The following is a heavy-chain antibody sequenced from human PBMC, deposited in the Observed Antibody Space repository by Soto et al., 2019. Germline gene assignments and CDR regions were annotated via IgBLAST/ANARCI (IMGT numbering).Heavy chain of an antibody. J-gene: IGHJ6*03. CDR1: GFTFSSYW. Sequence: WGSLRLSCAASGFTFSSYWMSWVRQAPGKGLEWVANIKQDGSEKYYVDSVKGRFTISRDNAKNSLYLQMNSLRAEDTAVYYCARGASIAARRYYYYYMDVWGKGTTITVSS. CDR3: ARGASIAARRYYYYYMDV. D-gene: IGHD6-6*01. CDR2: IKQDGSEK. V-gene: IGHV3-7*03.